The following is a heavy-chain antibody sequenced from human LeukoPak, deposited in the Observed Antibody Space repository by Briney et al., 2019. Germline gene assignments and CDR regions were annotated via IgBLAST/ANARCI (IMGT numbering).Heavy chain of an antibody. CDR1: GFSLSDYT. V-gene: IGHV3-30*04. CDR2: ISYGGSNN. CDR3: ARREYSNDWLTLDY. J-gene: IGHJ4*02. Sequence: GGSLRLSCAASGFSLSDYTMHWVRQAPGKGLEWLSFISYGGSNNNYADSVKGRFTISRDNSKNTLYLQMSSLRTEDTAVYFCARREYSNDWLTLDYWGQGTQVTVSS. D-gene: IGHD2/OR15-2a*01.